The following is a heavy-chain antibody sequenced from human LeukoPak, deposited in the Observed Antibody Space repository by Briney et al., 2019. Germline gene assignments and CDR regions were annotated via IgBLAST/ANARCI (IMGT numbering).Heavy chain of an antibody. CDR3: ARERITMVRGVISNWFDP. D-gene: IGHD3-10*01. J-gene: IGHJ5*02. Sequence: GASVKVSCKASGYTFTSYYMHWVRQAPGQGLEWMGIINPRDGSTSYAQKFQGRVTMTRDMSTSTVYMELSSLRSEDTGVYYCARERITMVRGVISNWFDPWGQGTLVTVSS. CDR1: GYTFTSYY. CDR2: INPRDGST. V-gene: IGHV1-46*01.